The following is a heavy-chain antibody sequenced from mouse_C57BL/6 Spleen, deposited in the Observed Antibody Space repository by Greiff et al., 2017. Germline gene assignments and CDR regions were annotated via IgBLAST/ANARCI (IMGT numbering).Heavy chain of an antibody. CDR3: ARSPTTVVGGAMDY. CDR1: GYAFSSYW. CDR2: IYPGDGDT. J-gene: IGHJ4*01. D-gene: IGHD1-1*01. V-gene: IGHV1-80*01. Sequence: QVQLKESGAELVKPGASVKISCKASGYAFSSYWMNWVKQRPGKGLEWIGQIYPGDGDTHYNGKFKGKATLTADKSSSTAYMQLSSLTSEDSAVXFCARSPTTVVGGAMDYWGQGTSVTVAS.